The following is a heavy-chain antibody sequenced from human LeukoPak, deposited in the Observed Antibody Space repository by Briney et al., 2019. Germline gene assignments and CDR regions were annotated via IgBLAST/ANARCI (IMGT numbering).Heavy chain of an antibody. CDR3: ARARYCSSTSCYIDY. V-gene: IGHV3-23*01. D-gene: IGHD2-2*02. CDR1: GFTLSSYA. CDR2: ISNNGGST. Sequence: GGSLRLSCAASGFTLSSYAMTWVRQAPGKGLEWGSGISNNGGSTYYADSVKGRFTISRDNSKNTLYLQMKSLRAEDTAVYYCARARYCSSTSCYIDYWGQGTLVTVSS. J-gene: IGHJ4*02.